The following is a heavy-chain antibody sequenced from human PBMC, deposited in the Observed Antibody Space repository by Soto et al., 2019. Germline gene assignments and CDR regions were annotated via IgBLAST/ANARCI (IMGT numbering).Heavy chain of an antibody. CDR2: ISWNSRSI. CDR1: GVTFDDFA. D-gene: IGHD4-4*01. Sequence: EVQLVDSGGGLVQPGRSLRLSCAGSGVTFDDFAMHWVRQAPGKGLEWVAGISWNSRSIGYADSVKGRFTISRDNAKNSLYLQMNSLRGEDTAFYYRAKGVTPRPDENYFDYWGQGSLVTVSS. V-gene: IGHV3-9*01. J-gene: IGHJ4*02. CDR3: AKGVTPRPDENYFDY.